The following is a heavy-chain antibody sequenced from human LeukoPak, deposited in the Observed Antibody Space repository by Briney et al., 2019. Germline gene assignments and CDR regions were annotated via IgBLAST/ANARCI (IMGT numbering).Heavy chain of an antibody. CDR3: ARWTYNYDY. CDR2: ISGSGGST. Sequence: GGSLRLSCAASGFTFSSYAMRWVRQAPGKGLEWVSAISGSGGSTYYSDSVKGRFTISRDNSKNTVYLQLNSLRAEDTALYYCARWTYNYDYWGQGTLVTVSS. J-gene: IGHJ4*02. CDR1: GFTFSSYA. D-gene: IGHD3/OR15-3a*01. V-gene: IGHV3-23*01.